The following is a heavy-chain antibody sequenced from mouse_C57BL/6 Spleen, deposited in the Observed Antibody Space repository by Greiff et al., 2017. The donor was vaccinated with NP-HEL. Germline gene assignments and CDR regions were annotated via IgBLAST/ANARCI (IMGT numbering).Heavy chain of an antibody. CDR3: ARPLYDGYRYAMDY. CDR2: ISSGSSTI. Sequence: EVKLMESGGGLVKPGGSLKLSCAASGFTFSDYGMHWVRQAPEKGLEWVAYISSGSSTIYYADTVKGRFTISRDKSKSTRFLEVTSLRSEDTAMYYCARPLYDGYRYAMDYWGQGTSVTVSS. J-gene: IGHJ4*01. D-gene: IGHD2-3*01. V-gene: IGHV5-17*01. CDR1: GFTFSDYG.